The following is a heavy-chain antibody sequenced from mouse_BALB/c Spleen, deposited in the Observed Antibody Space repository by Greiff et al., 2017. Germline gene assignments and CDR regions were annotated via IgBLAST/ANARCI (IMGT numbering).Heavy chain of an antibody. D-gene: IGHD2-4*01. CDR1: GFNIKDTY. Sequence: VQLKQSGAELVKPGASVKLSCTASGFNIKDTYMHWVKQRPEQGLEWIGRIDPANGNTKYDPKFQGKATITADTSSNTAYLQLSSLTSEDTAVYYCALITTGDAMDYWGQGTSVTVSS. J-gene: IGHJ4*01. V-gene: IGHV14-3*02. CDR2: IDPANGNT. CDR3: ALITTGDAMDY.